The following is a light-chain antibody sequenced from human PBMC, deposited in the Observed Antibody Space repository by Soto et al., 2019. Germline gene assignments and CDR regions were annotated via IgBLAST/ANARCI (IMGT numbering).Light chain of an antibody. CDR1: SSDVGGYNY. CDR2: EVS. V-gene: IGLV2-14*01. Sequence: QSALTQPASVSGSPGQSITISCTGTSSDVGGYNYVSWYQQHPGKAPKLMIYEVSNRPSGVSNRFSGSKSGNTDSLTISGLQAEDEADYYCRSYTSSSTRVFGTGIKLTVL. J-gene: IGLJ1*01. CDR3: RSYTSSSTRV.